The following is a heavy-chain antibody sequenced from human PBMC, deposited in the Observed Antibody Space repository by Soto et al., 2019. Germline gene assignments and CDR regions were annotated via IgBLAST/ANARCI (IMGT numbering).Heavy chain of an antibody. J-gene: IGHJ6*03. Sequence: GASVKVSCKASGYTFTSYGISWVRQAPGQGLEWMGWISAYNGNTNYAQKLQGRVTMTTDTSTSTAYMELRSLRSDDTAVYYCPSRSAFGQLVLDYYYSMDVWGKGTRVTVCS. CDR3: PSRSAFGQLVLDYYYSMDV. D-gene: IGHD6-6*01. V-gene: IGHV1-18*01. CDR2: ISAYNGNT. CDR1: GYTFTSYG.